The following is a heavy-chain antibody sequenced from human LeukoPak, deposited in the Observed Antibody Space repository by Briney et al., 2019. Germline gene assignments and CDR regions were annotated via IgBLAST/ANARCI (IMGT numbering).Heavy chain of an antibody. J-gene: IGHJ4*02. CDR1: GFTFSSYA. Sequence: PGGSLRLSCAASGFTFSSYAMSWVRQAPGKGLEWVSAICGSGGSTYYADSVKGRFTISRDNSKNTLYLQMNSLRAEDTAVYYCARDRPGLGFPLKFDNWGQGTLVTVSS. V-gene: IGHV3-23*01. D-gene: IGHD3/OR15-3a*01. CDR2: ICGSGGST. CDR3: ARDRPGLGFPLKFDN.